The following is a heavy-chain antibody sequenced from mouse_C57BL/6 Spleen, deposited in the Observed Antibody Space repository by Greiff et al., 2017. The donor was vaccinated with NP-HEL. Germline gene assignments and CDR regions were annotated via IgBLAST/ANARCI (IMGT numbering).Heavy chain of an antibody. CDR1: GFTFSSYA. Sequence: EVKVEESGGGLVKPGGSLKLSCAASGFTFSSYAMSWVRQTPEKRLEWVATISDGGSYTYYPDNVKGRFTISRDNAKNNLYLQMSHLKSEDTAMYYCASRSTMVTTGFAYWGQGTLVTVSA. CDR3: ASRSTMVTTGFAY. V-gene: IGHV5-4*03. D-gene: IGHD2-2*01. CDR2: ISDGGSYT. J-gene: IGHJ3*01.